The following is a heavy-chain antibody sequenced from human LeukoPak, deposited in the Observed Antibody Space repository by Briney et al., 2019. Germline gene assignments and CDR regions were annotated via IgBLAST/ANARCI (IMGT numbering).Heavy chain of an antibody. CDR2: ISGSGGST. D-gene: IGHD2-2*01. V-gene: IGHV3-23*01. CDR1: GFTFSSYA. J-gene: IGHJ3*02. Sequence: GGSLRLSCAASGFTFSSYAMSWVRQAPGEGLEWVSAISGSGGSTYYADSVKGRFTISRDNSKNTLYLQMNSLRAEDTAVYYCAKEGGGDIVVVPAAFAHAFDIWGQGTMVTVSS. CDR3: AKEGGGDIVVVPAAFAHAFDI.